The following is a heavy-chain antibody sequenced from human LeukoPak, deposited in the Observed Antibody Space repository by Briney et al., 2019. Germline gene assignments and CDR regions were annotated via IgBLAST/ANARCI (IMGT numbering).Heavy chain of an antibody. CDR2: ISGSGGST. V-gene: IGHV3-23*01. CDR1: GFTFSSYG. Sequence: GGTLRLSCAASGFTFSSYGMSWVRQAPGKWLEWVSAISGSGGSTYYADSVKGRFTISRDNSKNTLYLQMNSLRAEDTAVYYCAKNRRPRIVVVTGFDYWGQGTLVTVSS. D-gene: IGHD3-22*01. CDR3: AKNRRPRIVVVTGFDY. J-gene: IGHJ4*02.